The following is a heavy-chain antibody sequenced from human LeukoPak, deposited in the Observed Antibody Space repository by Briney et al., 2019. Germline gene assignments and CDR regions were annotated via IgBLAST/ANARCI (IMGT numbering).Heavy chain of an antibody. D-gene: IGHD2-2*01. V-gene: IGHV4-61*01. CDR1: GGSFSSGSYY. CDR2: IYYSGST. Sequence: SETLSLTCTVSGGSFSSGSYYWSWIRQPPGKGLEWIGYIYYSGSTNYNPSLKSRVTISVDTSKNQFSLKLSSVTAADTAVYYCAAWVVPAATFDYWGQGTLVTVSS. J-gene: IGHJ4*02. CDR3: AAWVVPAATFDY.